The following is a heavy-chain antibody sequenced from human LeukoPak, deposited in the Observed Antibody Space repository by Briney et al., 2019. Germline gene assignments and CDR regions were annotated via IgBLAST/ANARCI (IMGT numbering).Heavy chain of an antibody. CDR2: IKKDGSEK. CDR3: ARSEVGYDSRLDY. Sequence: SGGSLRLSFAASGFTFSSYWMSWVRQAPGKGLEWVANIKKDGSEKYYVDSVKGRFTISRDNAKTSLYLQMNSLRAEDTAVYYCARSEVGYDSRLDYWGQGTLVTVSS. D-gene: IGHD3-22*01. J-gene: IGHJ4*02. V-gene: IGHV3-7*03. CDR1: GFTFSSYW.